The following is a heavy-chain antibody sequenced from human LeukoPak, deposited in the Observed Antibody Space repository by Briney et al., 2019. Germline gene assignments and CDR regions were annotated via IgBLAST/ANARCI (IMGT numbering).Heavy chain of an antibody. J-gene: IGHJ6*02. V-gene: IGHV3-30*18. Sequence: HPGGSLRLSCAASGFTFSSYGMHWVRQAPGKGLEWVAVISYDGSNKYYADSVKGRFTISRDNSKNTLYLQMNSLRAEDTAVYYCAKGSIAAAGVYYYYGMDVWGQGTTVTVSS. D-gene: IGHD6-13*01. CDR3: AKGSIAAAGVYYYYGMDV. CDR2: ISYDGSNK. CDR1: GFTFSSYG.